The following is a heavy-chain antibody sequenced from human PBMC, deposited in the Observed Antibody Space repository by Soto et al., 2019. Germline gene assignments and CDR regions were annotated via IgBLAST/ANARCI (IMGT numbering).Heavy chain of an antibody. J-gene: IGHJ6*02. CDR2: INHSGST. D-gene: IGHD6-19*01. Sequence: SETLSLTCAVYGGSFSGYYWSWIRQPPVKGLEWIGEINHSGSTNYNPSLKSRVTISVDTSKNQFSLKLSSVTAADTAVYYCARVGVRRAVSLLYYYYGMDVWGQGTTVTVSS. CDR1: GGSFSGYY. V-gene: IGHV4-34*01. CDR3: ARVGVRRAVSLLYYYYGMDV.